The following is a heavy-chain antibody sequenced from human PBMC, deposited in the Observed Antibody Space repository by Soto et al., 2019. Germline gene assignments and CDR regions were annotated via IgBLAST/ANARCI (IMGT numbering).Heavy chain of an antibody. CDR3: AGGHYDFWSGYYIGYFDY. CDR1: GGSISSGGYS. Sequence: SETLSLTCAVSGGSISSGGYSWSWIRQPPGKGLEWIGYIYHSGSTYYNPSLKSRVTISVDRSKNQFSLKLSCLRSEDTAVYYCAGGHYDFWSGYYIGYFDYWGQGTLVT. V-gene: IGHV4-30-2*02. D-gene: IGHD3-3*01. J-gene: IGHJ4*02. CDR2: IYHSGST.